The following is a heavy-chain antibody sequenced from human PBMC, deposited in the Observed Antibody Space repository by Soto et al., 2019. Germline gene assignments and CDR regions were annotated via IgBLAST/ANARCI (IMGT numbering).Heavy chain of an antibody. CDR3: ARGMGYQLLLVHGMDV. CDR1: GGTFSSYA. Sequence: GASVKVSCKASGGTFSSYAISWVRQAPGQGLEWMGGIIPIFGTANYAQKFQGRVTITADKSTSTAYMELSSLRSEDTAVYYCARGMGYQLLLVHGMDVWGQGTTVTVSS. D-gene: IGHD2-2*01. J-gene: IGHJ6*02. V-gene: IGHV1-69*06. CDR2: IIPIFGTA.